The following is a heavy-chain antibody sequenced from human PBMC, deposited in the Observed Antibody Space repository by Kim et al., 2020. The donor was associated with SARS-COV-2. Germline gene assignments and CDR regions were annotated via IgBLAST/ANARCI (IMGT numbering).Heavy chain of an antibody. D-gene: IGHD3-22*01. CDR3: ARLPHDSSGYVDC. Sequence: SETLSLSCTVSGGSISNSFNYWGWIRQRPGKGLEWIGSVYHSGSTYGSPSLKSRVTVSVDTSKNQFSLKVTSVTAADTAVYFCARLPHDSSGYVDCWGQGILVTVSS. CDR1: GGSISNSFNY. CDR2: VYHSGST. J-gene: IGHJ4*02. V-gene: IGHV4-39*01.